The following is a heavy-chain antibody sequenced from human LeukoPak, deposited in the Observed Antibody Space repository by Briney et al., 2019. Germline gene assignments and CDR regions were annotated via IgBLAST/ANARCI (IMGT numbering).Heavy chain of an antibody. Sequence: GASVKVSCKASGYTFTSYDINWVRQATGQGLEWMGWISAYNGNTNYAQKLQGRVTMTTDTSTSTAYMELRSLRSDDTAVYYCARPARAGEDYYYYMDVWGKGTTVTISS. CDR2: ISAYNGNT. CDR1: GYTFTSYD. J-gene: IGHJ6*03. CDR3: ARPARAGEDYYYYMDV. V-gene: IGHV1-18*01. D-gene: IGHD3-10*01.